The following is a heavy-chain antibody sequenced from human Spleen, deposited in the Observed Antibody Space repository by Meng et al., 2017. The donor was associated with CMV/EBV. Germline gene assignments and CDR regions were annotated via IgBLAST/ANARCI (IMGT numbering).Heavy chain of an antibody. CDR1: GYNFDIYG. V-gene: IGHV1-18*01. CDR3: ARGLKSHTNRWYTP. Sequence: QIQLVQSGPELRRPGASVKVSCKASGYNFDIYGITWVRQAPGQGLEWVGWVSAENGDTDYGQKFQGRVTVTADTFTNTAYMEMRSLRSDDSAMYYCARGLKSHTNRWYTPWGQGTLVTVSS. D-gene: IGHD6-13*01. J-gene: IGHJ5*02. CDR2: VSAENGDT.